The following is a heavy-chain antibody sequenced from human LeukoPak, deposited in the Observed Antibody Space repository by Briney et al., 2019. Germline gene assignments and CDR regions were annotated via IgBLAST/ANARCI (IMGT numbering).Heavy chain of an antibody. D-gene: IGHD6-6*01. CDR2: IYYTGST. CDR3: ARRQLSQLYYFDN. Sequence: SETLSLTCTVTGGSISSYYWSWIRQPPGKGLEWIGYIYYTGSTNYNPSLKSRVTISVDTSKNQFSLKLSSVTAADTAVYYCARRQLSQLYYFDNWGQGTLVTVSS. V-gene: IGHV4-59*01. CDR1: GGSISSYY. J-gene: IGHJ4*02.